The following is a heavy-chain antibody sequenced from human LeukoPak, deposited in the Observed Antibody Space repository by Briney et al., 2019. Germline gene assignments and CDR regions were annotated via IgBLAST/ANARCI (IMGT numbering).Heavy chain of an antibody. Sequence: ASVKVSFKASGYTFTGYYMHWVRQAPGQGLEWMGWINPNSGGTNYAQKFQGRVTMTRDTSISTAYMELSRLRSDDTAVYYCARASVFYYDSSGYYYYMDVWGKGTTVTISS. CDR1: GYTFTGYY. V-gene: IGHV1-2*02. CDR3: ARASVFYYDSSGYYYYMDV. CDR2: INPNSGGT. D-gene: IGHD3-22*01. J-gene: IGHJ6*03.